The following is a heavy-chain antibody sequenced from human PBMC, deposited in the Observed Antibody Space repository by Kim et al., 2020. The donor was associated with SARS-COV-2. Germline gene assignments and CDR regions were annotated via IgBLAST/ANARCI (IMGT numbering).Heavy chain of an antibody. V-gene: IGHV4-39*01. Sequence: SETLSLTCTVSGGSISSSSYYWGWIRQPPGKGLEWIGSIYYSGSTYYNPSLKSRVTISVDTSKNQFSLKLSSVTAADTAVYYCARRVAAAGTPSIYWGQGTLVTVSS. D-gene: IGHD6-13*01. J-gene: IGHJ4*02. CDR3: ARRVAAAGTPSIY. CDR1: GGSISSSSYY. CDR2: IYYSGST.